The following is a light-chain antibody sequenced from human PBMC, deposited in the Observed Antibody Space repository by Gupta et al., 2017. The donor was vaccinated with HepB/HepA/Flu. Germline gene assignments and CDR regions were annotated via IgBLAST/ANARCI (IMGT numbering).Light chain of an antibody. CDR1: SSDVGSYNL. J-gene: IGLJ1*01. V-gene: IGLV2-23*02. CDR3: CSYADSSIYV. CDR2: EVS. Sequence: QSALTQPASVSGSPGQSITISCTGTSSDVGSYNLVSCYQQHPDKATKLMIYEVSKRPSGVSNRFSGSKSGTTASLTISGLEAEDEADYYCCSYADSSIYVFGTGTKLTVL.